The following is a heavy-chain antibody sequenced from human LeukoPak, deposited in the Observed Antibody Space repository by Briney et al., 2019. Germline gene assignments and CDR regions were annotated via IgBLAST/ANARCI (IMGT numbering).Heavy chain of an antibody. CDR3: ARVRAGSLEAFDI. V-gene: IGHV3-20*04. CDR2: INWNGGST. Sequence: RPGGSLRLSCAASGFTFTTYWMTWVRQAPGKGLEWVSGINWNGGSTGYADSVKGRFTISRDNAKNSLYLQMNSLRAEDTALYYCARVRAGSLEAFDIWGQGTMVTVSS. J-gene: IGHJ3*02. D-gene: IGHD3-10*01. CDR1: GFTFTTYW.